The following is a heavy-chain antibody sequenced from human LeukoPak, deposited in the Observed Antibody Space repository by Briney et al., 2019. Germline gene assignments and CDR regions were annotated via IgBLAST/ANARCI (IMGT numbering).Heavy chain of an antibody. CDR1: GFTVSNNY. D-gene: IGHD2-15*01. CDR2: IYSGGST. CDR3: ARDLILADSSGSSAHDY. V-gene: IGHV3-66*01. J-gene: IGHJ4*02. Sequence: GGSLRLSCAATGFTVSNNYMSWVRQAPGQGLEWVSVIYSGGSTYYADSVKGRFTISRDNAKNSLYLQMNSLRDEDTAVYYCARDLILADSSGSSAHDYWGQGTLVTVSS.